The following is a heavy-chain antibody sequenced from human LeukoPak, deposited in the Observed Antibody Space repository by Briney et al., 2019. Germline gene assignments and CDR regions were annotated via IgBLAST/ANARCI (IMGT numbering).Heavy chain of an antibody. J-gene: IGHJ4*02. CDR1: GGSISSSGYY. V-gene: IGHV4-39*01. D-gene: IGHD3-9*01. CDR3: GKTDIYFNPIDY. CDR2: IDYSGST. Sequence: SETLSLTCNVSGGSISSSGYYGGWIRQPPGKGLGLIGSIDYSGSTYYNPSLKSRVAISVDTSKNQFSLKLSSVTAADTAVYYCGKTDIYFNPIDYWGPGSLVTVSS.